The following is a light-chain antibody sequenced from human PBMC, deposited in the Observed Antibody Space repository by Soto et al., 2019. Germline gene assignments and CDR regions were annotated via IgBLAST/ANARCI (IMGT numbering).Light chain of an antibody. CDR2: GAS. CDR3: QQYDNSIT. Sequence: EIVLTQSPGTLSLSPGERATLSCRASQSVSSSYLAWYQQKPGQAPRLLIYGASSRATGIPDRFSGSGSGTDFTLTISRLEPEDFAVFYCQQYDNSITFGQGTRLEI. J-gene: IGKJ5*01. V-gene: IGKV3-20*01. CDR1: QSVSSSY.